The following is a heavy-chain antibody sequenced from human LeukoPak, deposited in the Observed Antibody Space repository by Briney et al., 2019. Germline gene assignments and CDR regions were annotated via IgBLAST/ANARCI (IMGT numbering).Heavy chain of an antibody. CDR2: IYYSGST. V-gene: IGHV4-39*01. J-gene: IGHJ4*02. CDR3: ARRTVTNGWFRIDY. Sequence: PSETLSLTCTVSGGSISSSSYYWGWIRQPPGTGLEWIGSIYYSGSTYYNPSLKSRVTISVDTSKNEFSLKLSSVTAADTALYYCARRTVTNGWFRIDYWGQGSLVIVSS. D-gene: IGHD6-19*01. CDR1: GGSISSSSYY.